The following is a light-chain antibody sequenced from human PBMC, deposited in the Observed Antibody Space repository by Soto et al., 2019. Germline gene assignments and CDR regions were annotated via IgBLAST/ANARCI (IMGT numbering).Light chain of an antibody. CDR3: QQFKSGTWT. CDR1: QTISSW. CDR2: DVS. V-gene: IGKV1-5*01. Sequence: DIQMTQSPSTLSGSVGDRVTITFGASQTISSWLAWYQQKPGKAPKLLLYDVSSLESGVPSRFSGSGSGTEFILTINGLQPDDFATYFCQQFKSGTWTFGQGTKVDIK. J-gene: IGKJ1*01.